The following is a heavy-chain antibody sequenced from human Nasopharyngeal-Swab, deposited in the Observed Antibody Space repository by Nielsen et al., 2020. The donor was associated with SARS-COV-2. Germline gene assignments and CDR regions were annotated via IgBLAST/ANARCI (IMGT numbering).Heavy chain of an antibody. Sequence: GESLKISCAASGFTFSDRDMSWVRQTPGKGLEWLSYISPRSATHYADSVKGRFTISRDNARNSLYLQMNSLRDEDTALYYCAVEPSPYYYGMDVWGQGTTVTVSS. J-gene: IGHJ6*02. V-gene: IGHV3-69-1*01. CDR3: AVEPSPYYYGMDV. CDR1: GFTFSDRD. CDR2: ISPRSAT. D-gene: IGHD6-6*01.